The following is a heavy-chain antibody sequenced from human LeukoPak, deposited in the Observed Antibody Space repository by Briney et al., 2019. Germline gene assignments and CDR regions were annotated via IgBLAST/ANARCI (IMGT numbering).Heavy chain of an antibody. CDR2: IYYSGST. CDR3: ARDPLHDFWSVNDAFDI. CDR1: GGSISSGDYY. D-gene: IGHD3-3*01. V-gene: IGHV4-30-4*01. Sequence: PSETLSLTCTVSGGSISSGDYYWSWIRQPPGKGLEWIGYIYYSGSTYYNPSLKSRVTISVDTSKNQFSLKLSSVTAADTAVYYCARDPLHDFWSVNDAFDIWGQGTMVTVSS. J-gene: IGHJ3*02.